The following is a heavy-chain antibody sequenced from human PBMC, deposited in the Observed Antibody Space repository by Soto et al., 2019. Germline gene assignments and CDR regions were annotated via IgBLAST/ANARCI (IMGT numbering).Heavy chain of an antibody. CDR2: IKGDGTNT. CDR3: ARGLSGYYGFDY. Sequence: EVQLVESGGGLVQFGGSLRLSCAASGFTFSSYWMHWVRQVPGKGLVWVSRIKGDGTNTGYADSVKGQFTISRDNVKNTLYLQMNSLRAEDTAVYYCARGLSGYYGFDYWGQGTLVTVSS. D-gene: IGHD5-12*01. CDR1: GFTFSSYW. J-gene: IGHJ4*02. V-gene: IGHV3-74*01.